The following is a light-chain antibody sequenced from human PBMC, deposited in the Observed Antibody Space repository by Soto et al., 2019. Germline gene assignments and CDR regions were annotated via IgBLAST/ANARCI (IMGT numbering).Light chain of an antibody. J-gene: IGLJ2*01. CDR1: SSAVGSYNV. V-gene: IGLV2-23*03. CDR2: EGS. Sequence: QSALTQPASVSGSPGQSITISCTGTSSAVGSYNVVSWYQQHPGKAPKLMIYEGSKRPSGVSNRFSGSKSGNTASLTNSGLQAEDEVDYYCCSYAGSSTFVVFGGGTKLTVL. CDR3: CSYAGSSTFVV.